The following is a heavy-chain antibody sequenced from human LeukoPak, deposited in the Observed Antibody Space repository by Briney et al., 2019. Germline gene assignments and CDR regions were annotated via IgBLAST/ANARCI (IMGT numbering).Heavy chain of an antibody. D-gene: IGHD2-15*01. CDR1: GFTFNSYS. CDR3: ARDGGCSGGSCYSHFVNWFDP. Sequence: PGGSLRLSCAASGFTFNSYSMNWVRQAPGKGLEWVSSISSTSSYIFYADSVKGRFTISRDNAKNSLYLQMNSLRAEDTAVYYCARDGGCSGGSCYSHFVNWFDPWGQGTLVTVSS. J-gene: IGHJ5*02. V-gene: IGHV3-21*01. CDR2: ISSTSSYI.